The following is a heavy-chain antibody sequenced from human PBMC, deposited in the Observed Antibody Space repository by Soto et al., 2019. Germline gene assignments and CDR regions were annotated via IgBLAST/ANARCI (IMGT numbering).Heavy chain of an antibody. CDR2: ISSSSSYI. J-gene: IGHJ6*02. CDR3: ARDHCTNGVCYYYYGMDV. D-gene: IGHD2-8*01. Sequence: EVQLVESGGGLVKPGGSLRLSCAASGFTFSSYSMNWIRQAPGKGLEWVSSISSSSSYIYYADSVKGRFTIIRDNAKNSLYLQMNSLRAEDTAVYYCARDHCTNGVCYYYYGMDVWGEGTTVAVS. V-gene: IGHV3-21*01. CDR1: GFTFSSYS.